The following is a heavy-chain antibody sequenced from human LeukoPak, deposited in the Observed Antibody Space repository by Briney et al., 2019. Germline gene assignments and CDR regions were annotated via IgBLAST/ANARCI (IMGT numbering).Heavy chain of an antibody. CDR3: ARVGLAVAYYYYYMDV. J-gene: IGHJ6*03. Sequence: GGSLRLSCAASGFTFSDYTINWVRQAPGKGLEWVSSISSSTSYIYYADSVKGRFTISRDNAKNSLYLQMNSLRAEDTAVYYCARVGLAVAYYYYYMDVWGKGTTVTVSS. CDR2: ISSSTSYI. D-gene: IGHD3/OR15-3a*01. V-gene: IGHV3-21*01. CDR1: GFTFSDYT.